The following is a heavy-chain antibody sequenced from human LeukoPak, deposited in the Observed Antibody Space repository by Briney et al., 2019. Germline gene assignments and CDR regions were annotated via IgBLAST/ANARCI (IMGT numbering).Heavy chain of an antibody. J-gene: IGHJ4*02. CDR1: GFTFSSYG. CDR3: AKAKDLSYYYDSSGYDY. Sequence: GRSLRLSCAASGFTFSSYGMHWVRQAPGKGLEWVAVISYDGSNKYYADSVKGRFTISRDNSKNTLYLLMNSLRAEDTAVYYCAKAKDLSYYYDSSGYDYWGQGTLVTVSS. V-gene: IGHV3-30*18. D-gene: IGHD3-22*01. CDR2: ISYDGSNK.